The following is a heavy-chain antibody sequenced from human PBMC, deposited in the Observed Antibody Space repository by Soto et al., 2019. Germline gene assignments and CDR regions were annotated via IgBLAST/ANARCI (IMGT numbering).Heavy chain of an antibody. V-gene: IGHV2-70*04. CDR1: GISLTTSEVR. CDR2: IDWDDDK. J-gene: IGHJ3*01. D-gene: IGHD5-18*01. CDR3: ARTVDTTMVTRDVFDV. Sequence: SCPTLVNPTQTVTLTCTLSGISLTTSEVRXNWIRQPPGKALEWLARIDWDDDKFYSRSLKTRLTISKDTSKNQVVLTMTSMQPVDTATYYCARTVDTTMVTRDVFDVWGQGTMVTVSS.